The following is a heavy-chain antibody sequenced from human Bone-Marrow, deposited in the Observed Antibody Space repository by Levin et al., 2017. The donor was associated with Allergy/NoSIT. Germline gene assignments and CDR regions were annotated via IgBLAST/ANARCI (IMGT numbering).Heavy chain of an antibody. CDR1: GFNIGDYA. CDR2: ITWNRGNK. V-gene: IGHV3-9*01. Sequence: PGGSLRLSCAASGFNIGDYAMHWVRQAPGKGLEWVSGITWNRGNKDYADSVKGRFTISRDNAKNSLYLQMNSLRIEDTAFYYCAKDMSGDGSNFDNWGQGTLVTVSS. J-gene: IGHJ4*02. CDR3: AKDMSGDGSNFDN. D-gene: IGHD5-24*01.